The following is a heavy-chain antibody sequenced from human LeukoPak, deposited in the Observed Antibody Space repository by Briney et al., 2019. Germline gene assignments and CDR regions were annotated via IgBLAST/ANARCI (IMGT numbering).Heavy chain of an antibody. CDR2: ISYDGGNK. CDR1: GFTFSSYV. CDR3: ARALGYSTATYFDY. J-gene: IGHJ4*02. D-gene: IGHD5-18*01. Sequence: GGSLRLSCAASGFTFSSYVMHWVRQAPGKGLEWVAIISYDGGNKYYADPVKGRFTISRDNSKNTLYLQMNSLRAEDTAVYYCARALGYSTATYFDYWGQGTLVTVSS. V-gene: IGHV3-30*03.